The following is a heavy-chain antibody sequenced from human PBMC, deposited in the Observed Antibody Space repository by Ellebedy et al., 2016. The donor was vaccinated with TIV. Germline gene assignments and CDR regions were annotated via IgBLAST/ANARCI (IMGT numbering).Heavy chain of an antibody. CDR2: IHYNGNT. CDR1: GDSINRRDNY. D-gene: IGHD3-22*01. CDR3: ARHIFYYYDSSFGFDSGSYFDL. J-gene: IGHJ2*01. Sequence: MPSETLSLTCTVSGDSINRRDNYWGWIRQPPGKGLEWIGSIHYNGNTYYNPALKSRVTTSVDTSENQFSLKLSSVTAADTAIYTCARHIFYYYDSSFGFDSGSYFDLWGRGTLVTVSS. V-gene: IGHV4-39*01.